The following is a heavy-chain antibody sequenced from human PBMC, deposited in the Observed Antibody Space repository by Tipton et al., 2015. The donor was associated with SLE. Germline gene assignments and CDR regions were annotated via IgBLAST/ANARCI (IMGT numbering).Heavy chain of an antibody. V-gene: IGHV4-59*11. D-gene: IGHD1-14*01. CDR3: ARWGAQLGTDNWFDP. Sequence: TLSLTCTVSGGSISSHFWSWIRQPPGKGLEWVGYVSYSGITNYNPSLKSRVTISVDTSKNQFSLKLSSVTAADTAVYYCARWGAQLGTDNWFDPWGQGTLVTVSS. J-gene: IGHJ5*02. CDR1: GGSISSHF. CDR2: VSYSGIT.